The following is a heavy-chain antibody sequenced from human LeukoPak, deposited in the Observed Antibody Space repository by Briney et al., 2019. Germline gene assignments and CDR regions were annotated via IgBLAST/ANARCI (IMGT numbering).Heavy chain of an antibody. CDR3: ARDRMVRGVITGYYYYYYMDV. CDR2: IYTSGST. Sequence: SETLSLTCTVSGGSISGYYWTWIRQPAGKGLEWIGRIYTSGSTNSNPTPTSRVTMSVDTSKNQLSLKLSSVTAADTAVYYCARDRMVRGVITGYYYYYYMDVWGKGTTVTVSS. V-gene: IGHV4-4*07. CDR1: GGSISGYY. J-gene: IGHJ6*03. D-gene: IGHD3-10*01.